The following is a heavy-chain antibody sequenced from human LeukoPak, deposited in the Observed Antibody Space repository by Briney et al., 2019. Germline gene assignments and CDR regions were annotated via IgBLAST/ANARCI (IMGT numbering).Heavy chain of an antibody. V-gene: IGHV4-39*07. CDR3: ARASYYYYYMDV. Sequence: SETLSLTCPVSGGSISSSSYYWGWIRQPPGKGLEWIGSIYYSGSTYYNPSLKSRVTISVDTSKNQFSLKLSSVTAADTAVYYCARASYYYYYMDVWGKGTTVTVSS. CDR2: IYYSGST. J-gene: IGHJ6*03. CDR1: GGSISSSSYY.